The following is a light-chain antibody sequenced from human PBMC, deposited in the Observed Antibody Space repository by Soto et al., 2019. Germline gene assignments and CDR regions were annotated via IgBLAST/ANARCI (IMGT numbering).Light chain of an antibody. CDR1: SSDVGGYNY. V-gene: IGLV2-14*01. J-gene: IGLJ1*01. CDR3: SSYTSSSTPGRV. CDR2: DVS. Sequence: QSVLTQPASVSGSPGQSITISCTGTSSDVGGYNYVSWYQQHPGKAPKLMIYDVSNRPSGVSNLFSGSKSGNTASLTISGLQAEDEADYYRSSYTSSSTPGRVFGTGTKVTVL.